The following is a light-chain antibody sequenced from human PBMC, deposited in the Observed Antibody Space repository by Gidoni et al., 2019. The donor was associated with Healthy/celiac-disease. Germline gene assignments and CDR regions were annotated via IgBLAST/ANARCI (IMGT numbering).Light chain of an antibody. Sequence: YELTQPSSVSVSPGQTARITCSGDVLAKKYARWFQQKPGQAPVLVIYKDSERPSGIPERFSGSSSGTTVTLTISGAQVEDEADYYCYSAADNNAVFGGGTQLTVL. CDR3: YSAADNNAV. J-gene: IGLJ7*01. V-gene: IGLV3-27*01. CDR2: KDS. CDR1: VLAKKY.